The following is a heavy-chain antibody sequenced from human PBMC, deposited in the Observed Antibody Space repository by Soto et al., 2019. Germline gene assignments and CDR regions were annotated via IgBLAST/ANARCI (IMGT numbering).Heavy chain of an antibody. CDR3: TRGPRSTSTGTGAF. CDR1: GFTFSNAW. CDR2: FRTGGDGGTT. J-gene: IGHJ4*02. D-gene: IGHD1-1*01. V-gene: IGHV3-74*01. Sequence: GGSLRLSCAASGFTFSNAWMSWVRQAPGKGLEWVSGFRTGGDGGTTYYADSVKGRFTISRDNAKNTLYLQMNALRVEDTAVYYCTRGPRSTSTGTGAFWGQGTLVTVSS.